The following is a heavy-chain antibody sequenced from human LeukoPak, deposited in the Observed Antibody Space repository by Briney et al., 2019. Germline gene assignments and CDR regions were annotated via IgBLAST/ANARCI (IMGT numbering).Heavy chain of an antibody. J-gene: IGHJ4*02. Sequence: SETLSLTCAVYGGSFSGYYWSWIRQPPGKGLEWIGEINHSGSTNYNPSLKSRVTISVDTSKNQFSLKPSSVTAADTAVYYCARINLYYFDYWGQGTLVTVSS. CDR3: ARINLYYFDY. V-gene: IGHV4-34*01. CDR2: INHSGST. CDR1: GGSFSGYY.